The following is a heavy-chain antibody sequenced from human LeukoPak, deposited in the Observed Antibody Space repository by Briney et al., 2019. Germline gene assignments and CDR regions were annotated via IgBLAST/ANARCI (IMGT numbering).Heavy chain of an antibody. CDR2: ISTSGDNT. D-gene: IGHD3-10*01. J-gene: IGHJ4*02. V-gene: IGHV3-23*01. CDR1: GFTFSSYA. Sequence: GGSLRLSCAASGFTFSSYAMSWVRQAPGKGLEWVSSISTSGDNTYYADSVKGRFTISRDNSKNTLYLQMNSLRAEDTAVYYCAKGLYRSGSYPHFDYWGQGTLVTASS. CDR3: AKGLYRSGSYPHFDY.